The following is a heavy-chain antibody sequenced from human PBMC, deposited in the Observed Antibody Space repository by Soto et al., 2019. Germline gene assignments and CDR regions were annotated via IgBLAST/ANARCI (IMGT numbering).Heavy chain of an antibody. CDR2: IIPIFGTA. D-gene: IGHD3-10*01. J-gene: IGHJ6*03. Sequence: SVKVSCKASGGTFSSYSISWVRQAPGQGLEWMGGIIPIFGTANYAQKFQGRVTMTADESTSTAYMELSSLRSEDTAVYYCARGPVLLWFGELFYYYYMDVWGKGTTVTVSS. CDR3: ARGPVLLWFGELFYYYYMDV. V-gene: IGHV1-69*13. CDR1: GGTFSSYS.